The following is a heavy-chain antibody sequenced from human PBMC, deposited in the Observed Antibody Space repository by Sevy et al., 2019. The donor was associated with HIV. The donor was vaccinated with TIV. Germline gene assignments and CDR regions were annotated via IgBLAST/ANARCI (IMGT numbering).Heavy chain of an antibody. D-gene: IGHD2-2*01. CDR2: IKQDGSEK. Sequence: GGSLRLSCAASGFTFKSYLMSWVRQAPGKGLEWVANIKQDGSEKYYVDSGKGRFTISRDNAGNSLYLQINSLRVEDTAVYYCAGVGWVNALYFDLWGRGTLVTVSS. J-gene: IGHJ2*01. V-gene: IGHV3-7*01. CDR3: AGVGWVNALYFDL. CDR1: GFTFKSYL.